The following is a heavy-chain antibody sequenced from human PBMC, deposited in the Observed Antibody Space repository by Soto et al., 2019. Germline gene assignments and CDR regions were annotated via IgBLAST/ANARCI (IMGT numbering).Heavy chain of an antibody. V-gene: IGHV1-8*01. CDR1: GDTFIKYD. CDR3: ARRKERSGPNYFDY. J-gene: IGHJ4*02. CDR2: MNPSNGNA. Sequence: QVQLVQSGAEVKKPGASVKVSCKASGDTFIKYDINWVRQATGQGLEWMGWMNPSNGNAGYAQNFPGRVTMTRNTSISTAYMELSGLRYEDTAVYYCARRKERSGPNYFDYWGQGTLVTVSS. D-gene: IGHD6-25*01.